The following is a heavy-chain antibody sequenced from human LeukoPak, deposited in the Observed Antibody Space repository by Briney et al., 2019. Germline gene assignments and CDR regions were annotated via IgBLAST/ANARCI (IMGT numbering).Heavy chain of an antibody. V-gene: IGHV1-69*05. CDR1: GFTFSSYA. D-gene: IGHD5-24*01. CDR3: ATGERWPFDY. J-gene: IGHJ4*02. CDR2: IIPIFGTA. Sequence: GGSLRLSCAASGFTFSSYAISWVRQAPGQGLEWMGGIIPIFGTANYAQKFQGRVTITTDESTSTAYMELSSLRSEDTAVYYCATGERWPFDYWGQGTLVTVSS.